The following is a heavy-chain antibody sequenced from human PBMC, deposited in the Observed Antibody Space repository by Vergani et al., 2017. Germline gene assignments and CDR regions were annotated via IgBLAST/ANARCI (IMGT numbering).Heavy chain of an antibody. Sequence: QLQLQESGPGLVKPSETLSLTCTVSGGSISSSSYYWGWIRQPPGKGLEWIGSIYYSGSTYYNPSLKSRVTIAVDTPKNQFSLKLSAVTAADTAVYYCARGDGTTGTTGDPWGQGTLVTVSS. CDR2: IYYSGST. CDR1: GGSISSSSYY. D-gene: IGHD1-1*01. CDR3: ARGDGTTGTTGDP. V-gene: IGHV4-39*01. J-gene: IGHJ5*02.